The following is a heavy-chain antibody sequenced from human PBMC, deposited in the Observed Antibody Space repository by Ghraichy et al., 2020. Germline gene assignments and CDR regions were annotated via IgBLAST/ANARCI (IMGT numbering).Heavy chain of an antibody. D-gene: IGHD7-27*01. CDR3: SRTPLGNAFDI. J-gene: IGHJ3*02. CDR1: GYTFTTYS. Sequence: ASVKVSCKASGYTFTTYSMHWVRLAPGHGLEWMGMINPSGGTTTYAQKFQGRVTMTRDTSTSTVYMELSSLRSEDTAVYYCSRTPLGNAFDIWGQGTMVTVSS. CDR2: INPSGGTT. V-gene: IGHV1-46*01.